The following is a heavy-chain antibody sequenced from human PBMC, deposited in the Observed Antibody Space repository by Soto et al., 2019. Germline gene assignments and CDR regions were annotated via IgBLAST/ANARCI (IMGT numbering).Heavy chain of an antibody. CDR1: GFSLSTSGVG. CDR3: AHTQYYYDSSGYYSNAEYFQH. Sequence: QITLKESGPTLVKPTQTLTLTCTFSGFSLSTSGVGVGWIRQPPGKALEWLALIYWDDDKRYSPSLKSRLTITKATSKTQVVLTMTNMDPVDTATYYCAHTQYYYDSSGYYSNAEYFQHWGQGTLVTVSS. J-gene: IGHJ1*01. CDR2: IYWDDDK. D-gene: IGHD3-22*01. V-gene: IGHV2-5*02.